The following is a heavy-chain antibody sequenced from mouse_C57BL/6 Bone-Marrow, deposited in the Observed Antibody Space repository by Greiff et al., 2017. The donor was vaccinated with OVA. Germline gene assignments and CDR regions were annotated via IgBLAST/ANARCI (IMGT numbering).Heavy chain of an antibody. Sequence: VQLKESGAELVRPGASVTLSCKASGYTFTDYEMHWVKQTPVHGLEWIGAIDPETGGTAYNQKFKGKAILTADKSSSTAYMELRSLTSEDSAVYYCTRDNYLYWGQGTLVTVSA. CDR2: IDPETGGT. J-gene: IGHJ3*01. CDR3: TRDNYLY. V-gene: IGHV1-15*01. D-gene: IGHD1-3*01. CDR1: GYTFTDYE.